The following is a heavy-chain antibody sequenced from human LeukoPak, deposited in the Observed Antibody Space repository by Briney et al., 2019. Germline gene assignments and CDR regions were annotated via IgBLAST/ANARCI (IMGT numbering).Heavy chain of an antibody. D-gene: IGHD3-10*01. V-gene: IGHV4-59*01. CDR1: GGSISSYY. CDR2: IYYSGST. Sequence: SETLSLTCTVSGGSISSYYWSWIRQPPGKGLEWIGYIYYSGSTNYNPSLKSRVTISVDTSKNQFSLKLSSVTAADTAVYYCARRVTMVRGVIMSENNWFDPWGQGTLVTVSS. J-gene: IGHJ5*02. CDR3: ARRVTMVRGVIMSENNWFDP.